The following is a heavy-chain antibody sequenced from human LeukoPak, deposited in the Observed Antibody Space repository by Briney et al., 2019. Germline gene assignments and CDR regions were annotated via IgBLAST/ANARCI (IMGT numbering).Heavy chain of an antibody. CDR1: GGTFSSYA. CDR3: ARDRRSRGYSYGDFDY. D-gene: IGHD5-18*01. V-gene: IGHV1-69*13. J-gene: IGHJ4*02. CDR2: IIPIFGTA. Sequence: GASVKVSCKASGGTFSSYAISWVRQAPGQGLEWMGGIIPIFGTANYAQKFQGRVTITADESTSTAYMELSSLRSEDTAVYYCARDRRSRGYSYGDFDYWGQGTLVTVSS.